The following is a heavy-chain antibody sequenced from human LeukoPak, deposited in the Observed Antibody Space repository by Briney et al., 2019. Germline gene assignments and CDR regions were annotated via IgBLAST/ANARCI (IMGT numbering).Heavy chain of an antibody. CDR3: AREEGDYGSGSYYDV. V-gene: IGHV1-2*06. Sequence: ASVKVSCKASRYTFTGYYIHWVRQAPGQGLEWMGRINPSNGGADFAQEFQGRVTMTRDTSISTAYMELSGLTSDDTAVFYCAREEGDYGSGSYYDVWGQGTLVTVSS. J-gene: IGHJ1*01. CDR1: RYTFTGYY. D-gene: IGHD3-10*01. CDR2: INPSNGGA.